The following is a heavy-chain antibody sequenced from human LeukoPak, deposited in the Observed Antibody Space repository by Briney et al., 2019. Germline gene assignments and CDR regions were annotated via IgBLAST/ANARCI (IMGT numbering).Heavy chain of an antibody. V-gene: IGHV4-39*01. CDR3: ARRRYFDGSGYLE. J-gene: IGHJ1*01. Sequence: SETLSLTCSVSGDSVSRSDSYWDSIRQPPGKGLEWIGTIYDSGRTYYSPSLRSRVTMSVDPSNNQFSLTLRSVAAADTALYYCARRRYFDGSGYLEWGQGTLLRVSS. CDR2: IYDSGRT. CDR1: GDSVSRSDSY. D-gene: IGHD3-22*01.